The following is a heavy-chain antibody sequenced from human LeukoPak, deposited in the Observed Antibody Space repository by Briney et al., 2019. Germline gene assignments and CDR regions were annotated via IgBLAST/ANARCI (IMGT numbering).Heavy chain of an antibody. Sequence: SETLSLTCAVYVGSFSGYYWSWIRQPPGKGLQWIGEINHSGSTNYNPSLNSRVTISVDTSKKQFSLKLSSVTAADTAVYYCARGRRLSIVGATYYFDYWGQGTLVTVSS. D-gene: IGHD1-26*01. CDR1: VGSFSGYY. J-gene: IGHJ4*02. CDR3: ARGRRLSIVGATYYFDY. CDR2: INHSGST. V-gene: IGHV4-34*01.